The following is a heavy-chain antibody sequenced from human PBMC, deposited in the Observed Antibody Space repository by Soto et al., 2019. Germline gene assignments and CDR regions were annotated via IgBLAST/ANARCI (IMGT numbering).Heavy chain of an antibody. CDR3: AREAGLRYPFAP. Sequence: SETLSLTFTVSGDSISNYYWSWIRQPPGKGLEWIGYIYYSGSTNYNPSLKSRVTISVDTSKNQFSLKLSSVTAADTAMYYCAREAGLRYPFAPWGQGTLVTLSS. V-gene: IGHV4-59*01. J-gene: IGHJ5*02. D-gene: IGHD2-2*02. CDR1: GDSISNYY. CDR2: IYYSGST.